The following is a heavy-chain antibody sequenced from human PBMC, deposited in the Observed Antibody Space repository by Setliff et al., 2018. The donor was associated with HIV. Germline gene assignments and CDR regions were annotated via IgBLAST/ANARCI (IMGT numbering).Heavy chain of an antibody. V-gene: IGHV4-39*01. CDR1: GGSISSPTYY. CDR3: ARRDGYSYGFYFDY. CDR2: IYYSGST. J-gene: IGHJ4*02. D-gene: IGHD5-18*01. Sequence: ETLSLTCTVSGGSISSPTYYWGWIRQPPGRGLEWIGTIYYSGSTYYNPSLKSRLTISVDTSKNQFSLKLSSVTAADTAVYYCARRDGYSYGFYFDYWGQGTLVTVSS.